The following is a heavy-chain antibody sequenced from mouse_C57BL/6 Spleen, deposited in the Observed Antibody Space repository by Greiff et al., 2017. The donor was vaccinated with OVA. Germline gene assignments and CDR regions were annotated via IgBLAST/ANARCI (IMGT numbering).Heavy chain of an antibody. V-gene: IGHV1-18*01. CDR3: ALITTVVAPYAMDY. J-gene: IGHJ4*01. CDR2: INPNNGGT. D-gene: IGHD1-1*01. Sequence: VQLKQSGPELVKPGASVKIPCKASGYTFTDYNMDWVKQSHGKSLEWIGDINPNNGGTIYNQKFKGKATLTVDKSSSTAYMELRSLTSEDTAVYYCALITTVVAPYAMDYWGQGTSVTVSS. CDR1: GYTFTDYN.